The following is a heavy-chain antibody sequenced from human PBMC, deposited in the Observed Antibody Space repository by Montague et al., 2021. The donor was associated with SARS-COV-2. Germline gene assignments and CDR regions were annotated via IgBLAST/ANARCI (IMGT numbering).Heavy chain of an antibody. Sequence: SETLSLTCTVYGGSISSYYWSWIRQPPGKGLEWIGYINYSGSTNYNPSLKSRVTILVDMSKNQFSLKLSSVTAADTAVYYCARGMGGCYLYYFDYWGQGTLVTVSS. J-gene: IGHJ4*02. CDR3: ARGMGGCYLYYFDY. V-gene: IGHV4-59*01. D-gene: IGHD1-26*01. CDR2: INYSGST. CDR1: GGSISSYY.